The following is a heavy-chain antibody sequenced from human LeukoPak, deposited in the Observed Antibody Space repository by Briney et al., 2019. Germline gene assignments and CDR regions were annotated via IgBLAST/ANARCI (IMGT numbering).Heavy chain of an antibody. V-gene: IGHV4-39*01. D-gene: IGHD1-26*01. CDR1: GGSISSSSYY. J-gene: IGHJ3*02. CDR2: IYYSGST. Sequence: SETLSLTCTVSGGSISSSSYYWGWIRQPPGKGLEWIGSIYYSGSTYYNPSLKSRVTISVDTSKNQFSLKLSSVTAADTAVYYCARPWWELPDDAFDIWGQGTMVTVSS. CDR3: ARPWWELPDDAFDI.